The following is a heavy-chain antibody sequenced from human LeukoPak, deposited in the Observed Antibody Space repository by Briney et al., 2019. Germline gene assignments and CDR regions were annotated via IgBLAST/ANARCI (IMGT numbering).Heavy chain of an antibody. V-gene: IGHV3-53*01. D-gene: IGHD6-13*01. J-gene: IGHJ4*02. CDR1: GFIVRKNH. CDR3: TRGPSSAAFDY. CDR2: IYPAGDT. Sequence: GGSLRLSCAASGFIVRKNHMSWVRQAPGKGLEWVSVIYPAGDTYYGDSVKGRFTISRDNSKNTLNLQMNSLRAEDAAVYYCTRGPSSAAFDYWGQGNPGDRLL.